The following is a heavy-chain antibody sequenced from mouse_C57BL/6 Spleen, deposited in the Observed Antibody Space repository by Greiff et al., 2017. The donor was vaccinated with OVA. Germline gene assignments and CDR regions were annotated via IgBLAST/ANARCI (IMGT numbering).Heavy chain of an antibody. CDR1: GFTFSDYY. CDR3: ARESLLLFDD. CDR2: INYDGSST. Sequence: EVMLVESEGGLVQPGSSMKLSCTASGFTFSDYYMAWVRQVPEKGLEWVANINYDGSSTYYLDSLKSRFIISRDNAKNILYLQMSSLKSEDTATYYCARESLLLFDDWGQGTTLTVSS. V-gene: IGHV5-16*01. D-gene: IGHD2-10*01. J-gene: IGHJ2*01.